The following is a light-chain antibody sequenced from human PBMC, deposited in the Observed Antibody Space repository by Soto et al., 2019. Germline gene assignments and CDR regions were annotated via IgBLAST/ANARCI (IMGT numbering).Light chain of an antibody. CDR3: QQYDNSAPLS. CDR2: DGS. Sequence: EIVLTQSPATLSLSPGDRATLSCGASQSVRSSYVAWYQQKAGLAPRLLIYDGSSRASGLPDRFSGSGSGTDVTLTIRRLEPEDFAVYYCQQYDNSAPLSFGGGTKVEMK. V-gene: IGKV3D-20*01. J-gene: IGKJ4*01. CDR1: QSVRSSY.